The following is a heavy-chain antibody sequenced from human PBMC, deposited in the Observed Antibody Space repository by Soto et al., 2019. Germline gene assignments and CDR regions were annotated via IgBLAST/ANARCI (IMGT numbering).Heavy chain of an antibody. V-gene: IGHV3-23*01. CDR1: GFSFSPYD. CDR3: VRERKGYFYP. Sequence: LRLSCVASGFSFSPYDMNWVRQAPGKGLEWVAGLTGSGDDTYYADSVKGRFTISRVNSKNILYLQMNNLRVDDTALYYCVRERKGYFYPWGQGTLVTVSS. D-gene: IGHD2-2*01. J-gene: IGHJ5*02. CDR2: LTGSGDDT.